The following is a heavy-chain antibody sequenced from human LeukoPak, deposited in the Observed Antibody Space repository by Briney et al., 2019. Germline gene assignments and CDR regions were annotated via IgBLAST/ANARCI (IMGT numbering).Heavy chain of an antibody. Sequence: GSLGLSCAASGFTFSSYAMSWVRQPPGKGLEWIGEINHSGSTNYNPSLKSRVTISVDTSKNQFSLKLSSVTAADTAVYYCARHTAMVTSKLDYWGQGTLVTVSS. CDR1: GFTFSSYA. CDR3: ARHTAMVTSKLDY. J-gene: IGHJ4*02. D-gene: IGHD5-18*01. V-gene: IGHV4-34*01. CDR2: INHSGST.